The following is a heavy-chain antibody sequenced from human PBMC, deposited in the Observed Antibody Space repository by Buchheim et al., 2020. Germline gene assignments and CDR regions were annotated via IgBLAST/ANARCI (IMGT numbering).Heavy chain of an antibody. CDR1: GFDFSNSW. CDR2: INSDGSTT. CDR3: ARDRSYALDV. J-gene: IGHJ6*02. Sequence: EVQLVESGGGLVQPGGSLRLSCAASGFDFSNSWMHWVRQAPGKGLVWVSHINSDGSTTTYADSVKGRFTISSDNAQNTVELEMNSLRVEDTAVYYCARDRSYALDVWGQGTT. V-gene: IGHV3-74*03.